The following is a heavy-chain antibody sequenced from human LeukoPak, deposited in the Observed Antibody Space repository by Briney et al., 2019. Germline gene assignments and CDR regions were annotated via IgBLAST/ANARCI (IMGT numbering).Heavy chain of an antibody. D-gene: IGHD2-2*01. CDR1: GGSISTYY. CDR3: ARDPGGYAAFDI. V-gene: IGHV4-59*12. J-gene: IGHJ3*02. CDR2: IYYSGSTNSNPSLNSGST. Sequence: SETLSLTCTVSGGSISTYYWTWIRQSPGKGLEWIGYIYYSGSTNSNPSLNSGSTNYNPSLKSRVTISVDTSKNQFSLKLSSVTAADTAVYYCARDPGGYAAFDIWGQGTMVTVSS.